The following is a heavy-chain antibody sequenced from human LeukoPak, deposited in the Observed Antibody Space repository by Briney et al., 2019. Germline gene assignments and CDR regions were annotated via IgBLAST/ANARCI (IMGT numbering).Heavy chain of an antibody. J-gene: IGHJ3*02. Sequence: LRLSCAASGFSFSSHGMSWVRQAPGKGLEWIGYIYYSGSTYYNPSLKSRVTISVDTSKNQFSLKLSSVTAADTAVYYCASPTYDNYAFDIWGQGTMVTVSS. CDR1: GFSFSSHG. D-gene: IGHD3-22*01. CDR2: IYYSGST. CDR3: ASPTYDNYAFDI. V-gene: IGHV4-30-4*07.